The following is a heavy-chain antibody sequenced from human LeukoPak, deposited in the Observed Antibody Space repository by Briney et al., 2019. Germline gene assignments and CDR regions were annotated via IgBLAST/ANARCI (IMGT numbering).Heavy chain of an antibody. D-gene: IGHD5-18*01. V-gene: IGHV3-30*18. Sequence: SGGSLRLSCAASGFTFSSYAMHWVRQSLGKGLEWVAVMSYDGFNKYYADSVKGRFTISRDNSKNTLYLQMNSLRAEDTAVYYCAKTKGYGYGYYFDYWGQGTLVTVSS. CDR3: AKTKGYGYGYYFDY. J-gene: IGHJ4*02. CDR2: MSYDGFNK. CDR1: GFTFSSYA.